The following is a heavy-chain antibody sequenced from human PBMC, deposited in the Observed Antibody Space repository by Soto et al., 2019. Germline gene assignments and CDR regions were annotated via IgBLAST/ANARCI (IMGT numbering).Heavy chain of an antibody. CDR1: GYSVSSSDYY. J-gene: IGHJ5*02. V-gene: IGHV4-39*01. Sequence: PSETLSLTCSVSGYSVSSSDYYWAWIRQPPGKGLEWIGSMLYSGLTYYNPSLKSRVTLSVDTSKNQFSLKLSSVTAADTAVYYCARQVPAAIRLGWFDPWGQGTLVTVSS. D-gene: IGHD2-2*02. CDR3: ARQVPAAIRLGWFDP. CDR2: MLYSGLT.